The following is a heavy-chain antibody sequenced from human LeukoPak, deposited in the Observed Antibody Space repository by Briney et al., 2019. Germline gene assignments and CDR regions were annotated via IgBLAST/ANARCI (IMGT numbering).Heavy chain of an antibody. CDR2: IWYDGSNK. Sequence: PGRSLRLSCAASGFTFSSYGMRWVRQAPGKGLEWVAVIWYDGSNKYYADSVKGRFTISRDNSKNTLYLQMNSLRAEDTAVYYCAKDSDGYYIWGQGTMVTVSS. CDR3: AKDSDGYYI. CDR1: GFTFSSYG. D-gene: IGHD1-1*01. J-gene: IGHJ3*02. V-gene: IGHV3-33*06.